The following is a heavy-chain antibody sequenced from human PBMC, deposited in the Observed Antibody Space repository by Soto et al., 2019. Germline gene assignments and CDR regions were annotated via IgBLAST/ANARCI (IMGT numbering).Heavy chain of an antibody. J-gene: IGHJ4*02. CDR2: IYWADDK. CDR3: AHRAGLQGNWDGGFFDY. Sequence: QITLKESGPTRVKPTQTLTLTCTFSGFSISTSVVGVGWIRQHPGKALEWLAFIYWADDKRYSPSLKTRLTIMKDTSKNPVVLTLTHMDPVDTASYCCAHRAGLQGNWDGGFFDYWGLGTLVTVSS. D-gene: IGHD1-1*01. CDR1: GFSISTSVVG. V-gene: IGHV2-5*02.